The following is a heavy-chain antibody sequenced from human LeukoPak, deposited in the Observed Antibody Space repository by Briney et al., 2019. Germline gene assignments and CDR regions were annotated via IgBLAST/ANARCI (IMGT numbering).Heavy chain of an antibody. CDR3: ARGPLWFGELYFDY. D-gene: IGHD3-10*01. Sequence: SETLSLTCAVSGYSISSGYYWGWIRQPPGKGLEWIGGIYHSGSTYYNPSLKSRVTISVDTSKNQFSLKLSSVTAADTAVYYCARGPLWFGELYFDYWGQGTLVTVSS. CDR2: IYHSGST. CDR1: GYSISSGYY. V-gene: IGHV4-38-2*01. J-gene: IGHJ4*02.